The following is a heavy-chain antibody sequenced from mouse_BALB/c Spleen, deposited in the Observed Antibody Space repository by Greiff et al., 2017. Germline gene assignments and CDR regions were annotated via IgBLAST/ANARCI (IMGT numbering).Heavy chain of an antibody. J-gene: IGHJ3*01. CDR2: ISSGGST. CDR3: ARGLDGNPFAY. Sequence: DVKLVESGGGLVKPGGSLKLSCAASGFTFSSYAMSWVRQTPEKRLEWVASISSGGSTYYPDSVKGRFTISRDNARNILYLQMSSLRSKDTAMYYCARGLDGNPFAYWGQGTLVTVSA. CDR1: GFTFSSYA. D-gene: IGHD2-1*01. V-gene: IGHV5-6-5*01.